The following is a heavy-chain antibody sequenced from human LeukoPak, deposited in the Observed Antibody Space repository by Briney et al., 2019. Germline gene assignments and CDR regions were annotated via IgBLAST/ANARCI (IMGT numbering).Heavy chain of an antibody. CDR2: IYYSGST. D-gene: IGHD1-26*01. CDR3: ARELGATSFDY. J-gene: IGHJ4*02. CDR1: GGSISSSSYY. Sequence: SETLSLTCTVSGGSISSSSYYWGWIRQPPGKGLEWIGSIYYSGSTYYNPSLKSRVTISVDTSKNQFSLKLSSVIAADTAVYYCARELGATSFDYWGQGTLVTVSS. V-gene: IGHV4-39*07.